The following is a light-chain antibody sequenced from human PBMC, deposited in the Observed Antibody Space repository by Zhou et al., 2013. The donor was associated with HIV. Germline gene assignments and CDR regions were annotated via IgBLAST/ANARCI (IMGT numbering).Light chain of an antibody. CDR3: QQYDNLPPFS. Sequence: DIQMTQSPSSLSASVGDRVTITCQASQDISNYLNWYQQKPGKAPKLLIYDASNFETGVPSRFSGSGSGTDFTFTISSLQPEDIATYYCQQYDNLPPFSFGPGTKVDI. V-gene: IGKV1-33*01. CDR2: DAS. CDR1: QDISNY. J-gene: IGKJ3*01.